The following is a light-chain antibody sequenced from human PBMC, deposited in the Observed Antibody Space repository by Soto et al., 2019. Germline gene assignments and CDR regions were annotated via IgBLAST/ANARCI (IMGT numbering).Light chain of an antibody. Sequence: EIVMTQSPATLFVSPGERATLSCRASQSVSSNLAWYQQKPGQAPRLLVYGASTRATGIPARFSGSGSGTQFTLTISSLQSEDFAVYYCQQHNNWPLTFGGGTKVEIK. CDR3: QQHNNWPLT. J-gene: IGKJ4*01. CDR1: QSVSSN. V-gene: IGKV3-15*01. CDR2: GAS.